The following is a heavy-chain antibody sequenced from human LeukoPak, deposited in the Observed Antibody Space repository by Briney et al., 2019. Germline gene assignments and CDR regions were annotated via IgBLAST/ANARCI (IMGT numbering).Heavy chain of an antibody. D-gene: IGHD5-18*01. CDR2: IKQDGSQK. V-gene: IGHV3-7*05. CDR3: ARDESGDSYGLY. J-gene: IGHJ4*02. CDR1: GFTFSSYW. Sequence: GGSLRLSCALSGFTFSSYWTNWVRQAPGEGLEWVANIKQDGSQKYYVDSVRGRFTISRDNAKNSLYLQLNSLRAEDTAVYYCARDESGDSYGLYWGQGTLVTVSS.